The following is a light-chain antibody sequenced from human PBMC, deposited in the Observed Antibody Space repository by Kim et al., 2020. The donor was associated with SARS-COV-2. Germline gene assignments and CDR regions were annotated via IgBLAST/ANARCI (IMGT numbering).Light chain of an antibody. Sequence: GQSVTNSCTGAGSDVGGDDYVSWYQQNPGKAPKLMSYDVSKRPSGVPDRFSGAKSGNTASLTISGLQAEDEADYYCCSYAGTYTWVFGGGTQLTVL. CDR2: DVS. V-gene: IGLV2-11*01. CDR1: GSDVGGDDY. J-gene: IGLJ3*02. CDR3: CSYAGTYTWV.